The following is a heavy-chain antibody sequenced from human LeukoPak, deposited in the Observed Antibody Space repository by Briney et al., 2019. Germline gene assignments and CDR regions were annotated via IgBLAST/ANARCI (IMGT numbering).Heavy chain of an antibody. CDR3: ATWTFSRFGETYNWFDP. CDR2: FDPEDGET. J-gene: IGHJ5*02. CDR1: GYTLTELS. D-gene: IGHD3-10*01. Sequence: ASVKVSCKVSGYTLTELSMHWVRQAPGKGLEWVGGFDPEDGETIYAQKFQVKVTMTEDTSTDTAYMELSSLRSEDTAVYYCATWTFSRFGETYNWFDPWGQGTLVTVSS. V-gene: IGHV1-24*01.